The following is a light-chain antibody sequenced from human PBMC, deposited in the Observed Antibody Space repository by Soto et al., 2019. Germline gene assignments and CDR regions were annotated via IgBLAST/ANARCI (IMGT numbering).Light chain of an antibody. CDR3: AAWDDSLKGPV. CDR1: SSNIGSNP. CDR2: SNN. J-gene: IGLJ7*01. V-gene: IGLV1-44*01. Sequence: QYVLTQPPSASGTPGQRVTISCSGSSSNIGSNPVNWYQHLPGAAPKLLIYSNNQRPSGVPDRFSGSRSGTSASLAISGLQSEDEADYYCAAWDDSLKGPVFGGGTQLTVL.